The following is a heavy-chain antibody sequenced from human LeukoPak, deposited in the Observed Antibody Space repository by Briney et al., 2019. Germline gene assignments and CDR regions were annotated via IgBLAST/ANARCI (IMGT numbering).Heavy chain of an antibody. CDR2: INPSGGST. D-gene: IGHD3-3*02. CDR3: ARGHFWSGYSISSLDY. CDR1: GYTFTSYY. V-gene: IGHV1-46*01. J-gene: IGHJ4*02. Sequence: ASVKVSCKASGYTFTSYYMHWVRQAPGQGLEWMGIINPSGGSTSYAQKFQGRVTMTRDTSTSTVYMELSSLRSEDTAVYYCARGHFWSGYSISSLDYWGQGTLGTVSS.